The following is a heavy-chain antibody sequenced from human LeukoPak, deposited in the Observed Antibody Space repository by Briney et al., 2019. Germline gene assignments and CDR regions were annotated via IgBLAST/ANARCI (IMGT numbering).Heavy chain of an antibody. CDR1: GGTFSSYA. V-gene: IGHV1-69*13. D-gene: IGHD1-26*01. J-gene: IGHJ4*02. CDR3: TRESGSYHGNDY. Sequence: ASVKVSCKASGGTFSSYAISWVRQAPGQGLEWMGGIIPIFGTANYAQKFQGGVTITADESTSTAYMELSSLRSDDTAVYYCTRESGSYHGNDYWGQGTLVTVSS. CDR2: IIPIFGTA.